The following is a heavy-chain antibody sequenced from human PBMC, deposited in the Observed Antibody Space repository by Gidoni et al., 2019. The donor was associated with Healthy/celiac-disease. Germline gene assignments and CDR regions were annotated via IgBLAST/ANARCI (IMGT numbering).Heavy chain of an antibody. J-gene: IGHJ4*02. CDR2: ISYDGSNK. D-gene: IGHD3-22*01. V-gene: IGHV3-30*04. CDR1: GFTFSSYA. CDR3: ARDLRRYYYDSSGSDY. Sequence: QVQLVESGGGVVQPGRSLRLSCAASGFTFSSYAMHWVRQAPGKGLEWVAVISYDGSNKYYADSVKGRFTISRDNSKNTLYLQMNSLRAEDTAVYYCARDLRRYYYDSSGSDYWGQGTLVTVSS.